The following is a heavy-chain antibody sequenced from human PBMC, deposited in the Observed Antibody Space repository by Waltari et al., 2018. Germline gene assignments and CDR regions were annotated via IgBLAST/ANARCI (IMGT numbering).Heavy chain of an antibody. V-gene: IGHV3-30*01. CDR3: AREGGTSGYSGYFDH. D-gene: IGHD2-15*01. CDR1: GFTFSTWI. CDR2: MSYDGISR. Sequence: VESGGGVVQPGRSLRVSCEAPGFTFSTWIINWVRQAPGKGLEWVAAMSYDGISRYYADSVKGRFTIGGDDSKNTVYLQIDSLRPEDTAVYYCAREGGTSGYSGYFDHWGQGTLVTVSS. J-gene: IGHJ4*02.